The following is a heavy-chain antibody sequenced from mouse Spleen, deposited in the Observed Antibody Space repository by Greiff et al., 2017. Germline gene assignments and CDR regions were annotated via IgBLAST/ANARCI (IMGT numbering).Heavy chain of an antibody. CDR3: AREGYYGSSYWYFDV. V-gene: IGHV3-6*01. D-gene: IGHD1-1*01. Sequence: EVHLVESGPGLVKPSQSLSLTCSVTGYSITSGYYWKWIRQFPGNKLEWMGYISYDGSNNYNPSLKNRISITRDTSKNQFFLKLNSVTTEDTATYYCAREGYYGSSYWYFDVWGTGTTVTVSS. J-gene: IGHJ1*03. CDR1: GYSITSGYY. CDR2: ISYDGSN.